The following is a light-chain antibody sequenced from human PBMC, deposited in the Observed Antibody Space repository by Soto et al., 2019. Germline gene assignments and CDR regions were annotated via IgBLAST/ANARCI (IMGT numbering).Light chain of an antibody. CDR1: SSNIGNNA. CDR2: YDD. CDR3: AAWDDSLNFYV. J-gene: IGLJ1*01. Sequence: QSVLTQPTSVSEAPRQRVTIPCSGSSSNIGNNAVSWYQQIPGTAPKLLSYYDDRLPSGVSDRFSGSKSGTSASLAISGLQSEDDADYYCAAWDDSLNFYVFGTGTKLTVL. V-gene: IGLV1-36*01.